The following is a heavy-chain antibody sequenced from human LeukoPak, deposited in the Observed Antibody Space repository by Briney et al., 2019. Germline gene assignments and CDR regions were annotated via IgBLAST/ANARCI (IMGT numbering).Heavy chain of an antibody. J-gene: IGHJ5*02. D-gene: IGHD5-18*01. V-gene: IGHV4-30-4*08. CDR2: IYYSGST. Sequence: PSETLSLTCTVSGGSISSGDYYWSWIRQPPGKGMEWTGYIYYSGSTYYNPSLKSRVTISVDTSKNQFSLKLSSVTAADTAVYYCASSLVDTAMPGGFHPWGQGTLVTVSS. CDR3: ASSLVDTAMPGGFHP. CDR1: GGSISSGDYY.